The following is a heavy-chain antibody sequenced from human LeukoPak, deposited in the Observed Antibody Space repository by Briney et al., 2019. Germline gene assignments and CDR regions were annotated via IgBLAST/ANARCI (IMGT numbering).Heavy chain of an antibody. V-gene: IGHV1-2*06. J-gene: IGHJ5*02. CDR3: ASLWFGEVDWFDP. CDR1: GYTFTGYY. D-gene: IGHD3-10*01. CDR2: INPNSGGT. Sequence: ASVKVSCRASGYTFTGYYMHWVRQAPGQGLEWMGRINPNSGGTNYAQKFQGRVTMTRDTSISTAYMELSRLRSDDTAVYYCASLWFGEVDWFDPWGQGTLVTVSS.